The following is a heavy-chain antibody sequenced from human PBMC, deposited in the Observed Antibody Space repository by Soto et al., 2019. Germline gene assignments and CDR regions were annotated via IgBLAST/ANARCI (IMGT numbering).Heavy chain of an antibody. CDR2: IRQDGSEK. Sequence: HPGGSLRLSCAVSGFTFSRFWTGWVRQAPGRGLEWVANIRQDGSEKYYVDSVKGRFTMSKDNVKNSLYLQMNSLGAEDTAVYYCARVRYGGYSYYFDYWGQGALVTVSS. CDR1: GFTFSRFW. D-gene: IGHD4-17*01. CDR3: ARVRYGGYSYYFDY. V-gene: IGHV3-7*03. J-gene: IGHJ4*02.